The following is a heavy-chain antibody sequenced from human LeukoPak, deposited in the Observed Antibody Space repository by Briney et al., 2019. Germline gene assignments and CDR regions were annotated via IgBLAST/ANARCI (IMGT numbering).Heavy chain of an antibody. CDR2: MNPNSGNT. D-gene: IGHD1-1*01. J-gene: IGHJ3*02. CDR3: ARERGGGTTGTMTYDI. V-gene: IGHV1-8*01. Sequence: ASVKVSCKASGYTFTSYDINWVRQATGQGLEWMGWMNPNSGNTGYAQKFQGRVTMTRNTSINTAYMELSSLRSEDTAVYYCARERGGGTTGTMTYDIWAKGQWSPSLQ. CDR1: GYTFTSYD.